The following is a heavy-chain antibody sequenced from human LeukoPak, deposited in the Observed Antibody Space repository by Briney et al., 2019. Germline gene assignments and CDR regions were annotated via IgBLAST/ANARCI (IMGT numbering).Heavy chain of an antibody. CDR1: GFSFNTYA. J-gene: IGHJ4*02. Sequence: GGSLRLSCAASGFSFNTYAMNWVRQAPGEGLDWVSCISVSVGGTCYADFVKGRFPISRDSSKYTLSLPVNRPRAEAAAVCRCAITLETPERDYWRQGTLVTVSS. CDR2: ISVSVGGT. V-gene: IGHV3-23*01. CDR3: AITLETPERDY. D-gene: IGHD5-24*01.